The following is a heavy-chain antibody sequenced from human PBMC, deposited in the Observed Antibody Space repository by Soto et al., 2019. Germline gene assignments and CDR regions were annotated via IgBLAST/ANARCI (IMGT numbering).Heavy chain of an antibody. J-gene: IGHJ4*02. Sequence: QITLKESGPPLVNPTQPLTLTCTFSGFSLSTSGVGVGWIRQPPGKALDWLALIYWDDDKRYRPSLKSRLTITKDTSKNQVVLTMTNMDPVDTATYYCAHRRDTVYVDYWGQGTLVTVSS. CDR1: GFSLSTSGVG. CDR2: IYWDDDK. CDR3: AHRRDTVYVDY. D-gene: IGHD4-17*01. V-gene: IGHV2-5*02.